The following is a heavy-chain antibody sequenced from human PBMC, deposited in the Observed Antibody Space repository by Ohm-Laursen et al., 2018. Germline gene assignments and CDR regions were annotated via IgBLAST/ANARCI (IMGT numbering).Heavy chain of an antibody. CDR2: IYHSGST. J-gene: IGHJ5*02. CDR1: GGSISSYY. V-gene: IGHV4-59*08. Sequence: GTLSLTCIVSGGSISSYYWSWIRQPPGKGLEWIGTIYHSGSTYYNPSLKSRVTISVDTSKNQFSLKLSSVTAADTALYYCARGLWWFDPWGQGTLVTVSS. CDR3: ARGLWWFDP.